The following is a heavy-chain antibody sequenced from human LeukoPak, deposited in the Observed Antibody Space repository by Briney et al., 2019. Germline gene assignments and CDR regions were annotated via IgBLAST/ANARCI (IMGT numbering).Heavy chain of an antibody. Sequence: GRSLRLSCAASGFTFSDYGMHWVRQAPGRGLEWVAVISYDGSNKYYADSVKGRFTISRDNSKNTLYLQMNSLRAEDTAVYYCAKDRGSSWYIFDYWGQGTLVTVSS. CDR3: AKDRGSSWYIFDY. J-gene: IGHJ4*02. CDR2: ISYDGSNK. CDR1: GFTFSDYG. D-gene: IGHD6-13*01. V-gene: IGHV3-30*18.